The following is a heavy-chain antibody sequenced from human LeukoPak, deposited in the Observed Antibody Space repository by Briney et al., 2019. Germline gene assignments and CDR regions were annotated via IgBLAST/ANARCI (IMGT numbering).Heavy chain of an antibody. CDR3: ARVPGYTSRWYFFDY. D-gene: IGHD6-13*01. Sequence: GGSLRLSCAASGFTFNSYGMHWVRQAPGKGLGWLAVIWYDGSNKYYADSVKGRFTISRDNSKNTLDLQMNSLRAEDTAVYYCARVPGYTSRWYFFDYWGQGTLVTVSS. CDR2: IWYDGSNK. V-gene: IGHV3-33*01. CDR1: GFTFNSYG. J-gene: IGHJ4*02.